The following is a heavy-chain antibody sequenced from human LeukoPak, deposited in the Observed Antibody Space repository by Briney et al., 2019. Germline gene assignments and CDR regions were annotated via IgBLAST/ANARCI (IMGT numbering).Heavy chain of an antibody. D-gene: IGHD3-22*01. CDR2: INHSGST. CDR3: AGGYYYDSSGYYYAYASYYFDY. Sequence: PSETLSLTCAVYGGSFSGYYWSWIRQPPGKGLEWIGEINHSGSTNYNPSLKSRVTISVDTSKNQFSLKLSSVTAADTAVYYCAGGYYYDSSGYYYAYASYYFDYWGQGTLVTVSS. V-gene: IGHV4-34*01. J-gene: IGHJ4*02. CDR1: GGSFSGYY.